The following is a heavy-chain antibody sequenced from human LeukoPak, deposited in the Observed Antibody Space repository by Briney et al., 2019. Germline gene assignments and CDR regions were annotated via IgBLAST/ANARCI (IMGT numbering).Heavy chain of an antibody. Sequence: PSETLSLTCAISGGSISSSHWWSWVRQPPGQGLEWIGEIHHSGSTNYNPSLKSRVTISVDKFKNRFSLKLSSVTAADTAVYYCASKLTAVAGYFDCWGQGTLVTVSS. J-gene: IGHJ4*02. CDR2: IHHSGST. CDR3: ASKLTAVAGYFDC. D-gene: IGHD6-19*01. CDR1: GGSISSSHW. V-gene: IGHV4-4*02.